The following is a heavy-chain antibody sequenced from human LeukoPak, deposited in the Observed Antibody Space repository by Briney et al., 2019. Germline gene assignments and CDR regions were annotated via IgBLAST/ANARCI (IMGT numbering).Heavy chain of an antibody. J-gene: IGHJ6*03. D-gene: IGHD1-26*01. CDR2: ISYDGSDK. V-gene: IGHV3-30*04. Sequence: GGSLRLSCSASGYTFSNYAIHWVRQAPGKGLEWAAVISYDGSDKYYADSVKGRFTISRDNSKNTLYLQMNSLRPEDTAVYYCATSVGATLFYYYYMDVWGKGTTVIVSS. CDR3: ATSVGATLFYYYYMDV. CDR1: GYTFSNYA.